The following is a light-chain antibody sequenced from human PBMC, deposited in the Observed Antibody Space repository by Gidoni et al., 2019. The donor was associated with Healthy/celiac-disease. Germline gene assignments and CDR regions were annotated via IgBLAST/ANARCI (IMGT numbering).Light chain of an antibody. Sequence: ELVLTQSPGTLPLSPGERATLSCRASQSVSSSYLAWYQQKPGQAPRLLIYGASSRATGIPDRFSGSGSGTDFTLTISRLEPEDFAVYYCQQYGSSPLTFGPGTKVDIK. J-gene: IGKJ3*01. V-gene: IGKV3-20*01. CDR1: QSVSSSY. CDR3: QQYGSSPLT. CDR2: GAS.